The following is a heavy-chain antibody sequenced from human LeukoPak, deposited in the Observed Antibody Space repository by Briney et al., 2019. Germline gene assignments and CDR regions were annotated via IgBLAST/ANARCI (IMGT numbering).Heavy chain of an antibody. J-gene: IGHJ4*02. Sequence: GASVKVSCKASGYTFISYGITWVRQAPGQGLEWMGWIGTHIGNTKYAQKLQGRVTMTRDTSISTAYMELSSLRSEDTAVYYCARASMVRYYFDYWGQGTLVTVSS. V-gene: IGHV1-18*01. CDR1: GYTFISYG. CDR3: ARASMVRYYFDY. D-gene: IGHD3-10*01. CDR2: IGTHIGNT.